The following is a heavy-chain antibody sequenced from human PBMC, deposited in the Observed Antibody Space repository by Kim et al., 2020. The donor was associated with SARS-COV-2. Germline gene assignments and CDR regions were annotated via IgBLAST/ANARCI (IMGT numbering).Heavy chain of an antibody. J-gene: IGHJ4*02. CDR1: GFSFTAYA. Sequence: GGSLRLSCAASGFSFTAYAMSWVRQAPGKGLEWVSTISGHGDTIYYGDSVKGRFTISRENSNNTVYLLMNSLTHEDTAVYFCARSTVTTGLYIDYWGRGT. D-gene: IGHD4-17*01. CDR2: ISGHGDTI. CDR3: ARSTVTTGLYIDY. V-gene: IGHV3-23*01.